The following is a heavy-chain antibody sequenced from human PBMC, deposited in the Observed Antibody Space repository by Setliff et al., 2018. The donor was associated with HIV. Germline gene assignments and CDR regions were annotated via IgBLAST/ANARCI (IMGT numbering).Heavy chain of an antibody. CDR3: ARGETGDARGYSYYYYMDV. V-gene: IGHV3-21*01. CDR2: ISSSSSYI. CDR1: GFTFSSYS. Sequence: GGSLRLSCAASGFTFSSYSMNWVRQAPGKGLEWVSSISSSSSYIYYADSVKGRFTISRDNAKNSLYLHMNSLRADDTAVYYCARGETGDARGYSYYYYMDVWGKGTTVTVS. D-gene: IGHD7-27*01. J-gene: IGHJ6*03.